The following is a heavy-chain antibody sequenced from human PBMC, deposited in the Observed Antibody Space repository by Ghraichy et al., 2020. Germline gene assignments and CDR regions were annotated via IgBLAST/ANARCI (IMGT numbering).Heavy chain of an antibody. CDR1: GFTFSSYS. V-gene: IGHV3-21*01. Sequence: GGSLRLSCAASGFTFSSYSMNWVRQAPGKGLEWVSSISSSSSYIYYADSVKGRFTISRDNAKNSLYLQMNSLRAEDTAVYYCARDRAMVTYHYYYGMDVWGQGTTVTVSS. CDR3: ARDRAMVTYHYYYGMDV. D-gene: IGHD5-18*01. CDR2: ISSSSSYI. J-gene: IGHJ6*02.